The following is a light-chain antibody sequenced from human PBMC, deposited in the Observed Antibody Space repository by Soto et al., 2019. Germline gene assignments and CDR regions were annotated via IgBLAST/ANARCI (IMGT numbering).Light chain of an antibody. CDR3: CSYAGRYTYV. CDR2: DVN. V-gene: IGLV2-11*01. CDR1: SSDVGGYNY. Sequence: QSALTQPPSASGSPGQSVTISCTGTSSDVGGYNYVSWYQQHPGKAPKVMIYDVNKRPSGVPDRFSGSKSGNTASLTISGLQTEDEADYYCCSYAGRYTYVFGTGTKLTVL. J-gene: IGLJ1*01.